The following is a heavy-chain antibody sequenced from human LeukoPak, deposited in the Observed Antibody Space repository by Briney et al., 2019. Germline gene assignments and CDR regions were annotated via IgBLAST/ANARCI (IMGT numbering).Heavy chain of an antibody. D-gene: IGHD6-19*01. CDR3: ARGFPQSVSSGWSIDY. J-gene: IGHJ4*02. CDR2: ISWNSGSI. CDR1: GFTFDDYA. V-gene: IGHV3-9*01. Sequence: PGGSLRLSCAASGFTFDDYAMHWVRQAPGKGLEWVSGISWNSGSIGYADSVKGRFTISRDNAKNSLYLQMNSLRAEDTALYYCARGFPQSVSSGWSIDYWGQGTLVTVSS.